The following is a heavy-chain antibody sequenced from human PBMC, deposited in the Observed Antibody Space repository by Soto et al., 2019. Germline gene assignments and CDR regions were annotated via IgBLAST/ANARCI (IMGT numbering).Heavy chain of an antibody. D-gene: IGHD3-10*01. CDR2: IWYDGSNK. CDR1: GFTFSSYG. CDR3: ARDNGYGSGRHQTIYYYYGMDV. J-gene: IGHJ6*02. Sequence: PGGSLRLSCAASGFTFSSYGMHWVRQAPGKGLEWVAVIWYDGSNKYYADSVKGRFTISRDNSKNTLYLQMNSLRAEDTAVYYCARDNGYGSGRHQTIYYYYGMDVWGQGTTVTVAS. V-gene: IGHV3-33*01.